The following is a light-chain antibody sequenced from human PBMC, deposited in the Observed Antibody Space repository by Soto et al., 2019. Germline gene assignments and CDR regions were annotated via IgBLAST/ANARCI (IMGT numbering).Light chain of an antibody. CDR2: DAV. J-gene: IGKJ4*01. V-gene: IGKV3-20*01. CDR1: RPVVRQY. CDR3: QQYDDWLRLT. Sequence: EIFLTQSPYGVSLSAVERVSFSRRGSRPVVRQYIAWYHQKPGQAPRLLIHDAVSRAAGIPDRFSGSGSGTEFNLTISSLQSEDFAVYFCQQYDDWLRLTFGGGTKVDIK.